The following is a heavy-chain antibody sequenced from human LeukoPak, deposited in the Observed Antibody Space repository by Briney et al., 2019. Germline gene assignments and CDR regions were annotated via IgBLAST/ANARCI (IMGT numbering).Heavy chain of an antibody. D-gene: IGHD1-26*01. CDR2: INPNSGGT. V-gene: IGHV1-2*02. CDR3: ARVKWELPFYWFDP. J-gene: IGHJ5*02. Sequence: ASVTVSCKASGYTFTGYYMHWVRQAPGQGLEWMGWINPNSGGTNYAQKFQGRVTMTRDTSISTAYMELSRLRSDDTAVYYCARVKWELPFYWFDPWGQGTLVTVSS. CDR1: GYTFTGYY.